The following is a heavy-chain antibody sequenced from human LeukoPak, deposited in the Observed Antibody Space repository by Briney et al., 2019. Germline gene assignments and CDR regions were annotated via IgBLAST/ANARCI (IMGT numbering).Heavy chain of an antibody. CDR2: IIPIFGTA. D-gene: IGHD3-22*01. V-gene: IGHV1-69*13. J-gene: IGHJ6*02. Sequence: ASVKVSCKASGGTFSSYAISWVRQAPGQGLEWMGGIIPIFGTANYAQKFQGRVTITADESTSTAYMELSSLRSEDTAVYYCARDDSSGYYYSSISYYYYGMDVWGQGTTVTVSS. CDR3: ARDDSSGYYYSSISYYYYGMDV. CDR1: GGTFSSYA.